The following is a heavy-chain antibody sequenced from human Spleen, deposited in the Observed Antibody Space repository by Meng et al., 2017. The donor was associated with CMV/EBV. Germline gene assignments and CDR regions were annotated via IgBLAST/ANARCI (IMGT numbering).Heavy chain of an antibody. CDR1: GGSICSSTL. CDR3: ARIERRRILKYCGSDSSTTDY. V-gene: IGHV4-4*02. CDR2: IYHSGST. J-gene: IGHJ4*02. Sequence: QVQLQESGPGVVKPSGTLSLTRAVSGGSICSSTLWTWVRQVPGKGLEWIGEIYHSGSTNYNPSLKSRVTISVDKFKNQFSLKLGSVTAADTAVYYCARIERRRILKYCGSDSSTTDYWGQGTLVTVSS. D-gene: IGHD2-21*02.